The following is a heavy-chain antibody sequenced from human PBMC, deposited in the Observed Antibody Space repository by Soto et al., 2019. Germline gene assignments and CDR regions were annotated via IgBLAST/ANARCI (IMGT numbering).Heavy chain of an antibody. V-gene: IGHV4-4*07. CDR3: ARDRLHDFWSGYYSYYYYGMDV. Sequence: SETLSLTCTVSGGSISSYYWSWIRQPAGKGLEWIGRIYTSGSTNYNPSLKSRVTRSVDTSKNQFSLKLSSVTAADTAVYYCARDRLHDFWSGYYSYYYYGMDVWGQGTTVTVSS. D-gene: IGHD3-3*01. J-gene: IGHJ6*02. CDR1: GGSISSYY. CDR2: IYTSGST.